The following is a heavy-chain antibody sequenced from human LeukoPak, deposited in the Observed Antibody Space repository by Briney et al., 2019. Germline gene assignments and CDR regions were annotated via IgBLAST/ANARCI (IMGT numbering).Heavy chain of an antibody. D-gene: IGHD3/OR15-3a*01. CDR1: GFTFSSHG. CDR3: VRGRDWGFDY. Sequence: GGSLRLSCAASGFTFSSHGMHWVRQAPGKGLEWVTFIRSDGSSNYYGASVKGRFTLSRDHFKNTLSLQMNSLRAEDTAVYYCVRGRDWGFDYWGQGTLVTVSS. CDR2: IRSDGSSN. J-gene: IGHJ4*02. V-gene: IGHV3-30*02.